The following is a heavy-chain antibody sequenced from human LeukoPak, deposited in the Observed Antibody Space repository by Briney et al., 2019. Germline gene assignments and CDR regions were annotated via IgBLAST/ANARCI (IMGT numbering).Heavy chain of an antibody. CDR2: INPNSGGT. CDR3: ARAYDSSGYYLDAFDI. V-gene: IGHV1-2*02. D-gene: IGHD3-22*01. J-gene: IGHJ3*02. Sequence: GASVKVSCKASGYTFTGYYMHWVRQAPGQGLEWMGWINPNSGGTNYAQKFQGRVTMTRDTSISTAYMELSRLRSDDTAVYYCARAYDSSGYYLDAFDIWGQGTMVTVSS. CDR1: GYTFTGYY.